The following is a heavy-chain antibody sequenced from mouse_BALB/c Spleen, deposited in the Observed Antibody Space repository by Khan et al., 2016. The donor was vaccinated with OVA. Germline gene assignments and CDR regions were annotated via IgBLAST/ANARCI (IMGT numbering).Heavy chain of an antibody. CDR3: ARNRDGGSYWYFDV. CDR2: IWSGGST. D-gene: IGHD3-3*01. J-gene: IGHJ1*01. Sequence: VQLQESGPGLVAPSQSLSITCTVSGFSLSRYSVYWVRQPPGKGLEWLGMIWSGGSTDYNSALKSRLSISKDNSKSQVFLKMNSLQSDDTAMYYCARNRDGGSYWYFDVWGPGTTVTVSS. V-gene: IGHV2-6-4*01. CDR1: GFSLSRYS.